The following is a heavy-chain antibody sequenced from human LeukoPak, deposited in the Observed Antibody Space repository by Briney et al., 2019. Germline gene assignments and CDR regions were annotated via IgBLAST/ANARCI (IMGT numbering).Heavy chain of an antibody. Sequence: GGSLRLSCAASGFTFSSYGMHWVRQAPGKGLEWVAVISYDGSNKYYADSVKGRFTISRDNSKNTLYLQMNSLRAEDTAVYYCAKDPNYAATVTTNWGQGTLVTVSS. J-gene: IGHJ4*02. D-gene: IGHD4-17*01. V-gene: IGHV3-30*18. CDR2: ISYDGSNK. CDR3: AKDPNYAATVTTN. CDR1: GFTFSSYG.